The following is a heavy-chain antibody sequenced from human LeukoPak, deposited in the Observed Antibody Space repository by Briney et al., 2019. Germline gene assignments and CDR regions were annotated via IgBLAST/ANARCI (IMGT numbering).Heavy chain of an antibody. CDR2: IYYSGST. CDR3: ARCGGYTNYFDY. D-gene: IGHD3-22*01. J-gene: IGHJ4*02. CDR1: GGSISSGGYY. V-gene: IGHV4-31*03. Sequence: SQTLSLTCTVSGGSISSGGYYWSWIRQHPGKGLEWIGYIYYSGSTYYNPPLKSRVTISVDTSKNQFSLKLSSVTAADTAVYYCARCGGYTNYFDYWGQGTLVTVSS.